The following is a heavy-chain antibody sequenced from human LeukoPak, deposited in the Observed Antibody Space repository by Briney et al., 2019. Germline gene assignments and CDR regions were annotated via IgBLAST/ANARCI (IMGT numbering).Heavy chain of an antibody. D-gene: IGHD6-19*01. J-gene: IGHJ4*02. V-gene: IGHV4-59*01. Sequence: PSETLPLTCSVSGGSISSYYWTWIRQPPGKGLEWIGYIYYSGSTNYNPSLRSRVTISVDTSKNQFSLKLSSVTAADTAVYYCARSGAVGGSGYFDYWGQGTLVTVSS. CDR3: ARSGAVGGSGYFDY. CDR1: GGSISSYY. CDR2: IYYSGST.